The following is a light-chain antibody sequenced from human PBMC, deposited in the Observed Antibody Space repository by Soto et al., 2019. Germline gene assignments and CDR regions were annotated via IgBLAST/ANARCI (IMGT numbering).Light chain of an antibody. J-gene: IGLJ1*01. Sequence: QTVVTQPRSVSGSPGQSVAISCTGTSSDIGGYNYVSWFQQHPGKAPKLMIYDVSKWPSGVPDRFSGSKSGNTASPTISGLPDEDDADYYCCSYAGTYTYVFGTGTKLTVL. CDR3: CSYAGTYTYV. CDR1: SSDIGGYNY. V-gene: IGLV2-11*01. CDR2: DVS.